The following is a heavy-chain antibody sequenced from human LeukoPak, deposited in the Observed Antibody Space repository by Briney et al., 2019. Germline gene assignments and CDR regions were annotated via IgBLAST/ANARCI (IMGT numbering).Heavy chain of an antibody. D-gene: IGHD3-3*01. CDR3: ARGGFWNGYYYYYMDV. Sequence: ASVKVSCKVSGYTLTELSMHWVRQAPGKGLEWMGGFDPEDGETIYAQKFQGRVTMTEDTSTDTAYMELSSLRSEDTAVYYCARGGFWNGYYYYYMDVWGKGTTVTVSS. CDR2: FDPEDGET. CDR1: GYTLTELS. V-gene: IGHV1-24*01. J-gene: IGHJ6*03.